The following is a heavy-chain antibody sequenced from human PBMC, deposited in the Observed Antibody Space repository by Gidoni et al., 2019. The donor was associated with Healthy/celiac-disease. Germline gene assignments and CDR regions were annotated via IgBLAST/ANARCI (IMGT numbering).Heavy chain of an antibody. CDR1: GFTFSRYS. D-gene: IGHD6-6*01. CDR2: IRSSSSTI. J-gene: IGHJ4*02. Sequence: EVQLVESGGGLVQPGGSLRLSCAALGFTFSRYSMNWVRQAPGKGLEWVSYIRSSSSTIYYADSVKGRFTISRDNAKNSLYLQMNSLRDEDTAVYYCARDGPLSPPTSPEIIDYWGQGTLVTVSS. V-gene: IGHV3-48*02. CDR3: ARDGPLSPPTSPEIIDY.